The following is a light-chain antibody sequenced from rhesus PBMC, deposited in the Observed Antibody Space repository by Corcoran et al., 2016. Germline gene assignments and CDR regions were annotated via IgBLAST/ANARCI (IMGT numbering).Light chain of an antibody. CDR2: EVS. CDR1: SSDIGGYNY. Sequence: QAALTQPRSVSGSPGQSVTISCTGTSSDIGGYNYVSWYQQHPGTAPKLMIYEVSKRPSGVSDRFSGSKSGNTASLTIPGLQAEDEADYYCSSYAGSNTVLFGGGTRLTVL. V-gene: IGLV2-32*02. CDR3: SSYAGSNTVL. J-gene: IGLJ3*01.